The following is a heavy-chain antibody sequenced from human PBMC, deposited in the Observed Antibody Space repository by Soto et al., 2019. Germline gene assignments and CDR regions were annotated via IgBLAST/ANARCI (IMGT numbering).Heavy chain of an antibody. CDR2: ISSSSTTK. CDR3: ARQYCGGDCPMPWPS. CDR1: GFTVSSYS. V-gene: IGHV3-48*01. D-gene: IGHD2-21*02. J-gene: IGHJ5*02. Sequence: PGGSLRLSCAASGFTVSSYSMNWVRQAPGKGLEWVSYISSSSTTKYYADSVKGRFTISRDNAKNSLYLQMNSLRAEDTAVYYCARQYCGGDCPMPWPSSGQGTLVTVSS.